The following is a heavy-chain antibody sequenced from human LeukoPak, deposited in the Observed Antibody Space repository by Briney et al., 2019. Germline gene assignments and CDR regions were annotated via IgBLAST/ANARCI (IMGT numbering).Heavy chain of an antibody. Sequence: GRSLRLSCAASGFTFSHYAMHWVRQAPGKGLEWVAVISFDGTNKFYADSVKGRFTISRDNSKNALYLQMNSLRAEDTAVYYCAKDHYDSSGAPPFFDYWGQGTLVTVSS. CDR1: GFTFSHYA. J-gene: IGHJ4*02. CDR3: AKDHYDSSGAPPFFDY. D-gene: IGHD3-22*01. CDR2: ISFDGTNK. V-gene: IGHV3-30*18.